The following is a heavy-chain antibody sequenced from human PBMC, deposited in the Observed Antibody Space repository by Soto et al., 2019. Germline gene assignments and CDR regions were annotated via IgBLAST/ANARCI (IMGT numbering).Heavy chain of an antibody. J-gene: IGHJ5*02. CDR1: GGSISSGGYY. Sequence: GGSISSGGYYWSWIRQHPGKGLEWIGSIYHGGSTYYNPSLNSRVTLSIDMTNNHVSLILNSVTAADTAVYYCARVGPWVPYYYDSSPYTFENWFDPWGQGTLVTVSS. CDR3: ARVGPWVPYYYDSSPYTFENWFDP. V-gene: IGHV4-39*02. CDR2: IYHGGST. D-gene: IGHD3-22*01.